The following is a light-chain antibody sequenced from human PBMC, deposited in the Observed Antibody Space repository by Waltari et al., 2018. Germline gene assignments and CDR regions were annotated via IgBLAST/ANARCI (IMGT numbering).Light chain of an antibody. CDR2: GAS. Sequence: EIVVTQSPATLSVSPGERATLSCRASQSVGSNLAWYQQKPGQAPRLLTYGASTRATGIPARFSGSGSGTEFTLTISSLQSEDVAVYYCQQYHTTPYTFGQGTKVEI. J-gene: IGKJ2*01. CDR3: QQYHTTPYT. CDR1: QSVGSN. V-gene: IGKV3-15*01.